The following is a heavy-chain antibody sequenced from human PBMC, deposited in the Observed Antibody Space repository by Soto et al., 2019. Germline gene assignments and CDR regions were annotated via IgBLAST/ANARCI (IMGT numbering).Heavy chain of an antibody. D-gene: IGHD3-10*01. V-gene: IGHV3-23*01. CDR3: ARVPLFCGRDAFDF. J-gene: IGHJ3*01. Sequence: EVQLLESGGGLVQPGGSLRLSCAASGFTFNSYAMHWVRQAPGKGLEWVSGISGFSAGSASTYFADSVKGRFIISRDNSNNTLYLQMNSLRAEDTALYYCARVPLFCGRDAFDFWGHGTLVTVSS. CDR2: ISGFSAGSAST. CDR1: GFTFNSYA.